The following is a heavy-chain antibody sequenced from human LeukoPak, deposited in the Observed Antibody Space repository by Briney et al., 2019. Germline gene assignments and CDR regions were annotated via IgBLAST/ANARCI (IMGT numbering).Heavy chain of an antibody. Sequence: ASVKVSCKASGYTFTGYYMHWVRQAPGQGLEWMGWINPNSGGTNYAQKFQGRVTMTRDTSISTAYMELSRLRFDDTAVYYCARGNIVVVPAAIGSSTESDWGQGTLVTVSS. V-gene: IGHV1-2*02. J-gene: IGHJ4*02. CDR3: ARGNIVVVPAAIGSSTESD. D-gene: IGHD2-2*01. CDR2: INPNSGGT. CDR1: GYTFTGYY.